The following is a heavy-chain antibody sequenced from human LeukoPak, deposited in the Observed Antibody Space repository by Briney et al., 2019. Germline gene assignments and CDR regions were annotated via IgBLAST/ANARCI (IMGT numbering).Heavy chain of an antibody. J-gene: IGHJ5*02. CDR1: GGSFSGYY. D-gene: IGHD6-13*01. V-gene: IGHV4-34*01. CDR2: INHSGST. Sequence: PSETLSLTCAVYGGSFSGYYWSWIRQPRGKGLEWIGEINHSGSTNYNPSLKSRVTISVDTSKNQFSLKLSSVTAADTAVYYCARAGIAAGRWFDPWGQGTLVTVSS. CDR3: ARAGIAAGRWFDP.